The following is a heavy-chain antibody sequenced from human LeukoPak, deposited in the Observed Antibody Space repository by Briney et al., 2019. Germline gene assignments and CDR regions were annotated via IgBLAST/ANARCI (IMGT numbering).Heavy chain of an antibody. CDR3: ARVHSSGWFSFDY. CDR1: GFTFSSYW. D-gene: IGHD6-19*01. CDR2: INSDGSST. Sequence: PGGSLRLSCAASGFTFSSYWMHWVRQAPGEGLVWVSRINSDGSSTSYADSVKGRFTISRDNAKNTLYLQMNSLRAEDTAVYYCARVHSSGWFSFDYWGQGTLVTVSS. V-gene: IGHV3-74*01. J-gene: IGHJ4*02.